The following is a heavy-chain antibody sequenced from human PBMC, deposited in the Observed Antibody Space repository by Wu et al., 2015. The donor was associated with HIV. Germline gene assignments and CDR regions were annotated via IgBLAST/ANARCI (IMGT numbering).Heavy chain of an antibody. CDR1: GYSFTDYY. Sequence: VLLEQSGAQIQKSGASVTVSCKTSGYSFTDYYIHWVRQAPGQGLQWMGYINPDTGDTNYSHNFKGSVTMSSDTSLSTVYMVLTSLRSEDTAVYYCAINTDSVATSLYSLGVWGQGTVVTVSS. J-gene: IGHJ6*02. CDR3: AINTDSVATSLYSLGV. V-gene: IGHV1-2*02. CDR2: INPDTGDT. D-gene: IGHD5-12*01.